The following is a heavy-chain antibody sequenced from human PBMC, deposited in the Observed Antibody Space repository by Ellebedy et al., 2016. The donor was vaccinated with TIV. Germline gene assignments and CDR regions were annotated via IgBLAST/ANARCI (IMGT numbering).Heavy chain of an antibody. Sequence: AASVKVSCKASGYTFTSYGFTWVRQAPGEGLEWMGWLSPYNVNTNYAQKLQGRVTMTTDTSTITAYMELRRLRSDDTAVYYCARTPTGYDYTFDHWGHGTLVTVSS. D-gene: IGHD5-12*01. J-gene: IGHJ4*01. CDR1: GYTFTSYG. CDR2: LSPYNVNT. V-gene: IGHV1-18*01. CDR3: ARTPTGYDYTFDH.